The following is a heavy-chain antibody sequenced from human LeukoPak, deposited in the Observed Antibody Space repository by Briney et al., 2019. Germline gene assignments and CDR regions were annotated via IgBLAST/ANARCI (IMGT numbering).Heavy chain of an antibody. CDR3: AKDSKIVGATFRSYHYMDV. Sequence: GGSLRPSCAASGFTFSSYGMHWVRQAPGKGLEWVAFIRYDGSNKYYADSVKGRFTISRDNSKNTLYLHVNSLRPEDTAVYYCAKDSKIVGATFRSYHYMDVWGKGTAVTVSS. CDR2: IRYDGSNK. CDR1: GFTFSSYG. V-gene: IGHV3-30*02. J-gene: IGHJ6*03. D-gene: IGHD1-26*01.